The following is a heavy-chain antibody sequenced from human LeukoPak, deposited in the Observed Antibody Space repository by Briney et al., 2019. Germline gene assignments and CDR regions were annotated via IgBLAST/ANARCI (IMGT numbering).Heavy chain of an antibody. CDR1: GFTVGSNY. D-gene: IGHD2-15*01. CDR3: ARDRGHCSGGSCYRFCDC. Sequence: GGSLRLSCVASGFTVGSNYMSWVRQAPGKGLEWVAYISHTGDTKYYADSVKGRFTISRDNARNSVDLQMNSLRDEDTAVYYCARDRGHCSGGSCYRFCDCWGQGSLVTVSS. V-gene: IGHV3-48*02. CDR2: ISHTGDTK. J-gene: IGHJ4*02.